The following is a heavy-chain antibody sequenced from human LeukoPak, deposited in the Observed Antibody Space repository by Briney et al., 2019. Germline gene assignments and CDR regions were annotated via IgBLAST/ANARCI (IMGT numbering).Heavy chain of an antibody. CDR2: IKQDGSEK. D-gene: IGHD4-17*01. V-gene: IGHV3-7*01. J-gene: IGHJ6*03. Sequence: PGGSLRLSCAASGFTFSSYWMSWVRQAPGKGLEWVANIKQDGSEKYYVDSVKGRFTISRDNAKNSLYLQMNSLRAEDTAVYYCARSPTVTYYYYYYMDVWGKGTTVTVSS. CDR1: GFTFSSYW. CDR3: ARSPTVTYYYYYYMDV.